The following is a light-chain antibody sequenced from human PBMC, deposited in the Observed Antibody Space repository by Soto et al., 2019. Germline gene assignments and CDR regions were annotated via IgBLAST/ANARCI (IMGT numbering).Light chain of an antibody. CDR2: AAS. J-gene: IGKJ1*01. CDR3: QHYNSYSEA. CDR1: QSISSY. Sequence: DIQMTQSPSSLSASVGDRVTIACRASQSISSYLKWYQQKPGKAPKLLIYAASSLQSGVPSRFSGSGSGTEFTLTISSLQPDDFATYYCQHYNSYSEAFGQGTKVDIK. V-gene: IGKV1-39*01.